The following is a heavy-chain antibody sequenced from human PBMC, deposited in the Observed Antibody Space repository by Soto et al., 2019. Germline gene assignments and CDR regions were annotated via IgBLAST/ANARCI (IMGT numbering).Heavy chain of an antibody. V-gene: IGHV1-18*01. J-gene: IGHJ4*02. CDR3: ARGSEDYYHDNRGYCSSSTFDY. Sequence: ASVKVSCKASGYMFRSNGINWVRQAPGKGLEWMGWISTYNGNTKYGQKFQDRVTMTTETSTSTVYMELRSLRFDDTAVYYCARGSEDYYHDNRGYCSSSTFDYWGPGALVTVSS. CDR1: GYMFRSNG. D-gene: IGHD3-22*01. CDR2: ISTYNGNT.